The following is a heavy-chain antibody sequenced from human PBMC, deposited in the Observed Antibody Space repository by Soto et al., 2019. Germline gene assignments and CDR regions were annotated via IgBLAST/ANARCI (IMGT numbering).Heavy chain of an antibody. J-gene: IGHJ5*02. CDR3: TREWGMTTVTTGYWFDP. CDR1: GLTFGDYA. Sequence: EVQLVESGGGSVQPGRSLRLSCTASGLTFGDYAMSWFRQAPGKGLEWVGFIRSKTYGGTTEYAASVKGRFTISRDDSKSIAYLQMNSLKTEDTAVYYCTREWGMTTVTTGYWFDPWGQGTLVTVSS. V-gene: IGHV3-49*03. D-gene: IGHD4-17*01. CDR2: IRSKTYGGTT.